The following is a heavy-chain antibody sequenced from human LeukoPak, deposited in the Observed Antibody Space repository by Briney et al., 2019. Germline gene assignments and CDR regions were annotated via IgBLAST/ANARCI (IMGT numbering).Heavy chain of an antibody. D-gene: IGHD3-10*01. J-gene: IGHJ4*02. CDR3: ASFRYGSGSYYQED. CDR2: MNPNSGNT. Sequence: ASVKVSCKASGHTFTSYDINWVRQATGQGLEWMGWMNPNSGNTGYAQKFQGRVTMTRNTSISTAYMELSSLRSGDTAVYYCASFRYGSGSYYQEDWGQGTLVTVSS. V-gene: IGHV1-8*01. CDR1: GHTFTSYD.